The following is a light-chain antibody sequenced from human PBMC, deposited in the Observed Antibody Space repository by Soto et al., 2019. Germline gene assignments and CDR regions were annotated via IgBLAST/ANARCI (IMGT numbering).Light chain of an antibody. CDR2: EVT. J-gene: IGLJ3*02. CDR3: YSYEVNSKWV. Sequence: QSALTQPASVSGSPGQSITISCTGTSSDVGAYNLVSWYQQHPGKAPKLMIYEVTKRPSGVSDRFSGSKSANTASLTISGLQAEDEADYYCYSYEVNSKWVFGGGTKLTVL. CDR1: SSDVGAYNL. V-gene: IGLV2-23*02.